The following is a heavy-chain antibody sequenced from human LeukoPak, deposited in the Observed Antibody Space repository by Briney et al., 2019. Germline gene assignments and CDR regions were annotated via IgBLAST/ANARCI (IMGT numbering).Heavy chain of an antibody. J-gene: IGHJ4*02. CDR3: AKRAAAGTFDFDY. CDR1: GFTFSSYG. V-gene: IGHV3-30*18. D-gene: IGHD6-13*01. Sequence: GRSLRLSCAASGFTFSSYGMHWVRQAPGKGLEWVAVISYDGSNKYYADSVKGRFTISRDNSKNTLYLQMNSLRAEDTAVYHCAKRAAAGTFDFDYWGQGTLVTVSS. CDR2: ISYDGSNK.